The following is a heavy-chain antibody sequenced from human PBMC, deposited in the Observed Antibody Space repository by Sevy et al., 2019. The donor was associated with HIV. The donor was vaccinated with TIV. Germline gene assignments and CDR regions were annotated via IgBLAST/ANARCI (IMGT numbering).Heavy chain of an antibody. D-gene: IGHD2-8*01. V-gene: IGHV3-15*01. CDR3: STDPIIVLLVTDGMDV. CDR1: GFTFSNAW. CDR2: IQSRTDGGTT. Sequence: GGSLRLSCAASGFTFSNAWMGWVRQAPGRGLEWGGRIQSRTDGGTTDYAAPVKGRFTISRDDTKSTLYMQMNSLKTEDIAVYYCSTDPIIVLLVTDGMDVWGQGTTVTVSS. J-gene: IGHJ6*02.